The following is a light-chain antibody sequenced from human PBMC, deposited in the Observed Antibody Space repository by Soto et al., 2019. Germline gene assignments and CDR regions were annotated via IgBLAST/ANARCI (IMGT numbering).Light chain of an antibody. CDR1: SGSVSTYNY. CDR2: STN. CDR3: VLYMRGGIWM. V-gene: IGLV8-61*01. Sequence: QAVVTQEPSFSVSPGGTVTLTCGLSSGSVSTYNYPSWYQQTPGQAPRTLIYSTNTRSSGVPDRFSGSILGNKAALTITGAQADDESNYYCVLYMRGGIWMFGGGTKLTVL. J-gene: IGLJ3*02.